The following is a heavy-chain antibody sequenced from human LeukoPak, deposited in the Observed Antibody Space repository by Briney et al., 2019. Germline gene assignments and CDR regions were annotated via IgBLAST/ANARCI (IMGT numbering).Heavy chain of an antibody. CDR1: GFTFSSYV. D-gene: IGHD3-10*01. V-gene: IGHV3-23*01. CDR2: ISSSGGST. Sequence: PGGSLRLSCAASGFTFSSYVMRWVRQAPGKGLEWVSGISSSGGSTYYADSVKGRFTISRDNSKNTLYLQMNSLRAEDTALYYCARVIIGLVRGVIKYYYYMDVWGKGTTVTVSS. J-gene: IGHJ6*03. CDR3: ARVIIGLVRGVIKYYYYMDV.